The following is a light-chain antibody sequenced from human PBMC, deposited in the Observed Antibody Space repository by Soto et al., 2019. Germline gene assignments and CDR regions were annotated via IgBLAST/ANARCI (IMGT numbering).Light chain of an antibody. CDR3: SSYSSISTRV. V-gene: IGLV2-14*01. CDR1: GNNIGGYKY. CDR2: EVS. J-gene: IGLJ1*01. Sequence: QSALTQPASVSGSLGQSITISFTGAGNNIGGYKYVSWYQQHPGKAPKLIIYEVSNRPSGISNRFSGSKSGNTASLSISGLQAEDEADYYCSSYSSISTRVFGTGTKVTVL.